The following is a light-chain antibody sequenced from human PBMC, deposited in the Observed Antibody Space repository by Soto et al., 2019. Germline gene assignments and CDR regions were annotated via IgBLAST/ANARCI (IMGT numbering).Light chain of an antibody. V-gene: IGLV1-44*01. CDR2: TNS. CDR1: SSNIGSNT. Sequence: QSVLTQPPSASGTPGQRVTISCSGSSSNIGSNTVSWYQQLPGTAPKLLIYTNSQRPSGVPDRFSGSKSGTSAFLAISGLQSEDEADYYCAAWDDSLNGQGVFGGGTKLTVL. CDR3: AAWDDSLNGQGV. J-gene: IGLJ3*02.